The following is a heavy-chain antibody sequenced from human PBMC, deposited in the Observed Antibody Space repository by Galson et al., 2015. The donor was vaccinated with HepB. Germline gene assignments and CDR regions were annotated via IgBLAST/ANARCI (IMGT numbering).Heavy chain of an antibody. CDR3: ARDRQWTRASKLELPHYYFDY. CDR1: GFTFSSYA. CDR2: ISYDGSNK. V-gene: IGHV3-30*04. J-gene: IGHJ4*02. D-gene: IGHD1-7*01. Sequence: SLRLSCAASGFTFSSYAMHWVRQAPGKGLEWVAVISYDGSNKYYADSVKGRFTISRDNSKNTLYLQMNSLRAEDTAVYYCARDRQWTRASKLELPHYYFDYWGQGTLVTVSS.